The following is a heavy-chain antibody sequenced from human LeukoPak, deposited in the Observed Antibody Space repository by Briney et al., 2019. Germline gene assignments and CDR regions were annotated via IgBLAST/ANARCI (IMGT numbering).Heavy chain of an antibody. Sequence: PSETLSLTCTVSSGSISSSSYYWGWIRQPPGKGLEWIGGIYYSGSTYYNPSLKSRVTISVDTSKNQFSLKLSSVTAADTAVYYCARVSSARSDTLDYWGQGTLVTVSS. CDR3: ARVSSARSDTLDY. CDR2: IYYSGST. CDR1: SGSISSSSYY. V-gene: IGHV4-39*07. D-gene: IGHD5-18*01. J-gene: IGHJ4*02.